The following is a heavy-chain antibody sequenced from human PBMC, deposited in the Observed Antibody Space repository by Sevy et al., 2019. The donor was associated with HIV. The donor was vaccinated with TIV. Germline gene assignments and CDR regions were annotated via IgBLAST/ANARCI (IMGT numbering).Heavy chain of an antibody. J-gene: IGHJ6*02. D-gene: IGHD3-10*01. CDR1: GFTFSTYS. CDR3: ARDGARITMVQGVMAYYHGMDV. Sequence: GGSLRLSCAASGFTFSTYSMNWVRQAPGKGLEWVSSISSSSNYIYYADSLKGRFTISRDNAKNSLDLQMNSLRADDTAVYYCARDGARITMVQGVMAYYHGMDVWGQGTTVTVSS. V-gene: IGHV3-21*01. CDR2: ISSSSNYI.